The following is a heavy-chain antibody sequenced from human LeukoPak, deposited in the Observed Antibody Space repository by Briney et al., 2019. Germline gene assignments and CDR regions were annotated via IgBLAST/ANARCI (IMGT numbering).Heavy chain of an antibody. CDR1: GFTFSTYA. Sequence: GGSLRLSCAASGFTFSTYAMSWVRQAPGKGLEWVSSISGSGGYTFYADSVKGRFTISRDNSKNTLYLQMNSLRAEDTAVYYCAKCRHNYDILTGAFDYWGQGTLVTVSS. D-gene: IGHD3-9*01. V-gene: IGHV3-23*01. J-gene: IGHJ4*02. CDR3: AKCRHNYDILTGAFDY. CDR2: ISGSGGYT.